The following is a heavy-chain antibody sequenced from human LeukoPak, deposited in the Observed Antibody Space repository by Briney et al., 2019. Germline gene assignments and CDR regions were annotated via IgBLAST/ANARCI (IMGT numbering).Heavy chain of an antibody. J-gene: IGHJ3*02. V-gene: IGHV3-15*01. CDR3: ATEGGSGSYYGDASFDM. CDR1: GFSFTNTW. Sequence: GVTLRLSCEASGFSFTNTWMSWVRQAPGKGPEWVGRVKSKSDDGTTDYAAPVQGRFNISRDDSKNTLSLQMNSLKTEDTAVYYCATEGGSGSYYGDASFDMWGQGTMVPVSS. D-gene: IGHD3-10*01. CDR2: VKSKSDDGTT.